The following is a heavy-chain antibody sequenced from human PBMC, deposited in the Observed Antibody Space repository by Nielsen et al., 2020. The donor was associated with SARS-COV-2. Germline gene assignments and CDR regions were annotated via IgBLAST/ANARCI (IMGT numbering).Heavy chain of an antibody. V-gene: IGHV4-39*07. D-gene: IGHD4-11*01. J-gene: IGHJ2*01. Sequence: GSLRLSCTVSGGSVSSGSYYWSWIRQPPGKGLEWIGNIHHRGSAYYFGNTYYNPSLKSRVTISVDTSKNQFSLSLTSVTAADTAIYFCTRGRRDSNPYWFFDLWGRGALVTVSS. CDR1: GGSVSSGSYY. CDR3: TRGRRDSNPYWFFDL. CDR2: IHHRGSAYYFGNT.